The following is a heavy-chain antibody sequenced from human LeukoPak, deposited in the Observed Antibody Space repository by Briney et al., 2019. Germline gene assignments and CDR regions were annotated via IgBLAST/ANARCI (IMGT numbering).Heavy chain of an antibody. CDR2: INPNSGGT. J-gene: IGHJ4*02. CDR1: GYTFTCYY. D-gene: IGHD3-10*01. Sequence: GASVKVSCKASGYTFTCYYMHWVRQAPGQGLEWMGWINPNSGGTNYAQKFQGRVTMPRDTSISTAYMELSSLRSEDTAVYYCASSHGSGSWWGFDYWGQGTLVTVSS. CDR3: ASSHGSGSWWGFDY. V-gene: IGHV1-2*02.